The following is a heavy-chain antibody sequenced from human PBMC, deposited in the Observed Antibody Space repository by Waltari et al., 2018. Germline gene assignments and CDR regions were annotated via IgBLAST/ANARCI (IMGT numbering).Heavy chain of an antibody. Sequence: QVQLVQSGAEVKKPGASVKVSCKASGYTFTGYYMHWVRQAPGQGLEWMGWINPNSGGTNYAQKFQGRVTMTRDTSISTAYMELSRLRSDDTAVYYCARDYYDSSGYYYVDYWGQGTLVTVSS. CDR2: INPNSGGT. CDR3: ARDYYDSSGYYYVDY. CDR1: GYTFTGYY. V-gene: IGHV1-2*02. D-gene: IGHD3-22*01. J-gene: IGHJ4*02.